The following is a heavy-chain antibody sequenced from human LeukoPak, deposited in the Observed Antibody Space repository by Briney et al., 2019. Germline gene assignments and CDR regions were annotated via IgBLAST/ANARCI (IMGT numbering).Heavy chain of an antibody. V-gene: IGHV4-30-2*01. CDR3: ASKSAAVDY. D-gene: IGHD6-25*01. Sequence: SETLSLTCAVSGGSISSGGYSWSWIRQPPGKGLEWIGYIYHSGSTYYNPSLKSRVTISVDRSKNQFSLKLSSVTAADTAVYYCASKSAAVDYWGQGTLVTVSS. CDR1: GGSISSGGYS. J-gene: IGHJ4*02. CDR2: IYHSGST.